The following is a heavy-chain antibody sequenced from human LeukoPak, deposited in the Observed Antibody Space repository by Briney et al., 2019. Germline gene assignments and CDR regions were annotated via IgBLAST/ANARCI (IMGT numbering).Heavy chain of an antibody. CDR2: INPNSGGT. CDR1: GYTFTSYD. Sequence: GASVKVSCKASGYTFTSYDINWVRQAPGQGLEWMGWINPNSGGTNYAQKFQGRVTMTRDTSISTAYMELSRLRSDDTAVYYCARSPFQLRSGSYTMGWDWFDPWGQGTLVTVSS. D-gene: IGHD1-26*01. CDR3: ARSPFQLRSGSYTMGWDWFDP. V-gene: IGHV1-2*02. J-gene: IGHJ5*02.